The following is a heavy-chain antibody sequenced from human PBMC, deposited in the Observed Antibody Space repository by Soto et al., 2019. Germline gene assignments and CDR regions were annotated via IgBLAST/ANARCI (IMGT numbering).Heavy chain of an antibody. CDR3: ARQPLXYCSGGSCPKDYYGMDV. V-gene: IGHV5-10-1*01. CDR1: GYSFTIYW. J-gene: IGHJ6*02. CDR2: IDPSDSYT. D-gene: IGHD2-15*01. Sequence: PGESLKISCECSGYSFTIYWISWVRQMPGKGLGWMGRIDPSDSYTDYSPSFQGHVTISADKSISTAYLQWSSLKASDTAMYYCARQPLXYCSGGSCPKDYYGMDVWGQGTTVTVSS.